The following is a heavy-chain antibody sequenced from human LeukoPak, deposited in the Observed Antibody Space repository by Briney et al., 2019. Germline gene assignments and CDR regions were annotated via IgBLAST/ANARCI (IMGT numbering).Heavy chain of an antibody. CDR3: ARGHTMATINAFDI. CDR2: ISSIGGST. Sequence: GGSLRLSCAASGFTFSSYAMHWVRQAPGKGLEYVSAISSIGGSTYYANSVKGRFTISRDNSKNTLYLQMGSLRAEDMAVYYCARGHTMATINAFDIWGQGTMVTVSS. CDR1: GFTFSSYA. D-gene: IGHD5-24*01. J-gene: IGHJ3*02. V-gene: IGHV3-64*01.